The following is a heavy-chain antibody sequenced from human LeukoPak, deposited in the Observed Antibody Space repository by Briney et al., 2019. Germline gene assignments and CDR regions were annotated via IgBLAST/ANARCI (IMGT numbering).Heavy chain of an antibody. CDR3: ARVAGDTNTDTFDI. J-gene: IGHJ3*02. CDR1: DYTFTNYG. D-gene: IGHD2-8*01. CDR2: ISTYNGNT. Sequence: ASVKVSCKASDYTFTNYGITWVRQAPGQGLEWLGWISTYNGNTNYAQKFRGRVTMTTDTSTSTAYMELRSLTSDDTAVYYCARVAGDTNTDTFDIWGQGTMVSVSS. V-gene: IGHV1-18*01.